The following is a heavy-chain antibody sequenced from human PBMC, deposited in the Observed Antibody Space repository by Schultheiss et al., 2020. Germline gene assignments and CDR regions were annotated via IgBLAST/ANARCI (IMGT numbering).Heavy chain of an antibody. J-gene: IGHJ2*01. CDR2: INYSGST. CDR3: ARVPNGPAGSCYSCWYFDL. D-gene: IGHD2-15*01. CDR1: GGSISSYY. Sequence: SETLSLTCTVSGGSISSYYWSWIRQPPGKGLEWIGYINYSGSTNYNPSLKSRVTISVDSSKNQFSLKLSSVTAADTAVYYCARVPNGPAGSCYSCWYFDLWGRGSLVTVSS. V-gene: IGHV4-59*01.